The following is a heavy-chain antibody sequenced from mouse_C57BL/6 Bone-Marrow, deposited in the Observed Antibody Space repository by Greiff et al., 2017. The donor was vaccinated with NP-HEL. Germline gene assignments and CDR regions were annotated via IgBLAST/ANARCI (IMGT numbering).Heavy chain of an antibody. Sequence: VMLVESGPGLVQPSQSLSITCTVSGFSLTSYGVHWVRQSPGKGLEWLGVIWRGGSTDYNAAFMSRLSITKDNSKSQVFFKMNSLQADDTAIYYCAKNNGYPYYFDYWGQGTTLTVSS. D-gene: IGHD2-2*01. CDR3: AKNNGYPYYFDY. CDR1: GFSLTSYG. CDR2: IWRGGST. V-gene: IGHV2-5*01. J-gene: IGHJ2*01.